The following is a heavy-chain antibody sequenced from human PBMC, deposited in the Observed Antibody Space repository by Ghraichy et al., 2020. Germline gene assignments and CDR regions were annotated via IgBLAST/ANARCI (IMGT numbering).Heavy chain of an antibody. CDR3: AGAYYDSSGYYEYYFDY. CDR2: INHSGST. J-gene: IGHJ4*02. D-gene: IGHD3-22*01. CDR1: GGSFSGYY. V-gene: IGHV4-34*01. Sequence: SETLSLTCAVYGGSFSGYYWSWIRQPPGKGLEWIGEINHSGSTNYNPSLKSRVTISVYTSKNQFSLKLSSVTAADTAVYYCAGAYYDSSGYYEYYFDYGGQGTRVTVSS.